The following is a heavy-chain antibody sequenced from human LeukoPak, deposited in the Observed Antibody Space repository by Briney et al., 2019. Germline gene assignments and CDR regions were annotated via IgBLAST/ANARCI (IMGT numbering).Heavy chain of an antibody. CDR2: INPNSGGT. Sequence: ASVKVSCKASGYTFTGYYMHWVRQAPGQGLEWMGWINPNSGGTNYAQKFQGRVTMTRDTSISTAYMELSRLRSDDTAVYYCARAGRIAAAGTIGLYYWGQGTLVTVSS. V-gene: IGHV1-2*02. J-gene: IGHJ4*02. CDR1: GYTFTGYY. D-gene: IGHD6-13*01. CDR3: ARAGRIAAAGTIGLYY.